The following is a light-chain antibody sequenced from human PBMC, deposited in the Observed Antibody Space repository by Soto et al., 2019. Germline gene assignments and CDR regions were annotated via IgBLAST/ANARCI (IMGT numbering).Light chain of an antibody. CDR3: SSYTSSSTQV. J-gene: IGLJ1*01. CDR1: SSDVGGYNY. V-gene: IGLV2-14*01. Sequence: QSVLTQPASVSWSPGQSITISCTGTSSDVGGYNYVSWYQQHPGKAPKLMIYDVSNRPSGVSNRFSGSKSGNTASLTISGLQAEDEADYYCSSYTSSSTQVFGNGTKVTVL. CDR2: DVS.